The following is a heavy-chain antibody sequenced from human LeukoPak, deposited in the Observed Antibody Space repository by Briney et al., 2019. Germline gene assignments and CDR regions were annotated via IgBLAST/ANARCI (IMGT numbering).Heavy chain of an antibody. D-gene: IGHD3-22*01. CDR1: GFTFSSYT. V-gene: IGHV3-23*01. CDR3: AKDRISSGYDSDFDY. CDR2: ISAEGDTT. Sequence: GGSLRLSCAASGFTFSSYTMTWVRQAPGKGLEWVSAISAEGDTTYYADSVKGRFTISRDSSKSTLYLQMNTLRAEDTALYYCAKDRISSGYDSDFDYWGQGTLVTVSS. J-gene: IGHJ4*02.